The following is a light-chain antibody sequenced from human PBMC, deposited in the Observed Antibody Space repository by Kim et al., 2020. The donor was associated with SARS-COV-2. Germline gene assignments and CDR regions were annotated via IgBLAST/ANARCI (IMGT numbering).Light chain of an antibody. CDR2: VASDGSH. V-gene: IGLV4-69*01. CDR3: QTWDTGIRI. J-gene: IGLJ2*01. Sequence: QLVLTQSPSASASLGASVKLTCILSSRHSSYAIAWHQQQPQKGPRYLMKVASDGSHSKGDGIPDRFSGSSSGAERYLTISSLQSEDEADYYCQTWDTGIRIFGGGTQLTVL. CDR1: SRHSSYA.